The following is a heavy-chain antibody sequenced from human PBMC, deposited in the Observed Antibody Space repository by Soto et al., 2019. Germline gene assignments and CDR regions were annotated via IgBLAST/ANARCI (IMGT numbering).Heavy chain of an antibody. CDR2: IYPGDSDT. Sequence: GASVKISCNGSGYSFTSYWIGLVRQMPGKGLDWMWIIYPGDSDTIYSPSFQGQVTISADKSISTAYLQWSSLKASDTAMYYCARRIGYYYDSSGYFAPGGMDVWGQGTTVTVS. V-gene: IGHV5-51*01. CDR3: ARRIGYYYDSSGYFAPGGMDV. CDR1: GYSFTSYW. D-gene: IGHD3-22*01. J-gene: IGHJ6*02.